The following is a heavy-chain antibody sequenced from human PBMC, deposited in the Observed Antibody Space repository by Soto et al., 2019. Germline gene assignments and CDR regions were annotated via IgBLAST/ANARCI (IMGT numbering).Heavy chain of an antibody. CDR3: ARSPRSSPSFDY. V-gene: IGHV5-51*01. J-gene: IGHJ4*01. CDR1: GGNFSNFW. D-gene: IGHD6-13*01. Sequence: GESLNLSGPCCGGNFSNFWMAWVRQLTGKGLEYMGIIYPGDSETRYSPSFHGKVTISADRSIGTAYLQWSSLEASDSAFYFCARSPRSSPSFDYWGHGALVTVS. CDR2: IYPGDSET.